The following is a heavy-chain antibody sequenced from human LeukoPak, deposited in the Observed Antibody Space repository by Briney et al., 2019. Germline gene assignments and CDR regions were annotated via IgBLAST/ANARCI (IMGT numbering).Heavy chain of an antibody. V-gene: IGHV4-38-2*02. CDR1: GYSISSGYY. CDR3: ARVYCSSTSCYLHYFYGMDV. Sequence: SETLSLTCTVSGYSISSGYYWGWIRQPPGKGLEWIGSIYHSGSTYYNPSLKSRVTISVDTSKNQFSLKLSSVTAADTAVYYCARVYCSSTSCYLHYFYGMDVWGQGTTVTVSS. J-gene: IGHJ6*02. D-gene: IGHD2-2*01. CDR2: IYHSGST.